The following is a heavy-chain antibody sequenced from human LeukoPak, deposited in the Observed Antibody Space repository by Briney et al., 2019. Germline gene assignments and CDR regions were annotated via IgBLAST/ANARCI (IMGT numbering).Heavy chain of an antibody. J-gene: IGHJ4*02. CDR3: ARGGTYYDFWSGGYFDY. CDR2: INPSGGST. D-gene: IGHD3-3*01. V-gene: IGHV1-46*03. Sequence: ASVKVSCKASGYTFTSYYMHWVRQAPGQGLEWMGIINPSGGSTSYAQKFQGRATMTRDTSTSTVYMELSSLRSEDTAVYYCARGGTYYDFWSGGYFDYWGQGTLVTVSS. CDR1: GYTFTSYY.